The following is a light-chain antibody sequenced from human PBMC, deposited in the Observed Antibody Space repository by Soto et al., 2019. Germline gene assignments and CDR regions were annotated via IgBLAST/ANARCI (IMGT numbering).Light chain of an antibody. J-gene: IGKJ1*01. CDR3: HQRQSWPRT. CDR1: QSVSSSY. Sequence: EIVLTQSPATLSLSPGERATLSCRASQSVSSSYLAWYQQKPGQAPRLLIYGASSRATGIPDRFSGSGSGTDFTLTISRLEPEDFAVYYCHQRQSWPRTFGQGTKVDIK. V-gene: IGKV3D-20*02. CDR2: GAS.